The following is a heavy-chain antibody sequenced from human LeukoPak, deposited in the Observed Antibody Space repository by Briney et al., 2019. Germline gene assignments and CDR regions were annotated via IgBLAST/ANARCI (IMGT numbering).Heavy chain of an antibody. V-gene: IGHV1-46*04. Sequence: ASVKASCKASGYTFTNYYIHWVRQAPGQGLEWMGIFNPSGYNPNYAQTTYSQKLQGRVTMTGDTSTSTAYVELSSLSSEDTAIYYCARELHGGYFDYWGQGTLVTVSS. CDR3: ARELHGGYFDY. CDR2: FNPSGYNP. D-gene: IGHD3-16*01. J-gene: IGHJ4*02. CDR1: GYTFTNYY.